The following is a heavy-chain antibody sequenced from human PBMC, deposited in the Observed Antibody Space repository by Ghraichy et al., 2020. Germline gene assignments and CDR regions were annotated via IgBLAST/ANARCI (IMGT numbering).Heavy chain of an antibody. CDR1: GASAVINSGYY. V-gene: IGHV4-39*01. J-gene: IGHJ5*02. CDR3: ARHFGMTTATTDRGLDP. D-gene: IGHD4-17*01. Sequence: SETLSLTCTVSGASAVINSGYYWDWIRQSPEKGLEWIASLRYRGESHYNPSLKSRVTVSVDASKNQLFLTLRSVTAADTALYYCARHFGMTTATTDRGLDPWGQGTLVTVSS. CDR2: LRYRGES.